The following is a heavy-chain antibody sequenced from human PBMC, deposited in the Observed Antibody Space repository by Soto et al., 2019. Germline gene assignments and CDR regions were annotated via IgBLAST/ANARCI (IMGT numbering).Heavy chain of an antibody. Sequence: QVQLQESGPGLVKPSQTLSLTCKVSGGSISSADYFWSWIRQHPGKGLEWIGYIFYSGSIYYNPSLKSRVTISLDRSKNQFSLNLSSVTAADTAVYFCARDGGETGVDCWGQGTLVTVSS. CDR2: IFYSGSI. J-gene: IGHJ4*02. CDR3: ARDGGETGVDC. D-gene: IGHD3-16*01. CDR1: GGSISSADYF. V-gene: IGHV4-31*03.